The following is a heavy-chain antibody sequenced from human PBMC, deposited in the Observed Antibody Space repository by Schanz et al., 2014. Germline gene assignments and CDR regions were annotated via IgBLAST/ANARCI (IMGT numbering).Heavy chain of an antibody. Sequence: VWTGPEVKEPGASVKVSCEASRYTFNTYGLNWVRQAPGQGLEWMGWISAYTNNTNYAQKVQGRVTMTTDTSTGTAYMELRSLRSDDTALYYCARDRRRYCSTASCLHDNWFDPWGQGTLVIVSS. CDR3: ARDRRRYCSTASCLHDNWFDP. CDR2: ISAYTNNT. V-gene: IGHV1-18*01. J-gene: IGHJ5*02. D-gene: IGHD2-2*01. CDR1: RYTFNTYG.